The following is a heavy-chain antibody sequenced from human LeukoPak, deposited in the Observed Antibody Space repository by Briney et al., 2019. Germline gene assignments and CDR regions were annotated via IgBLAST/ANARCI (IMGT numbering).Heavy chain of an antibody. Sequence: PSETLSLTCTVSSGSLRGYYWSWIRQPPGKGLEWIGYNYYSGGTNYNPSLKSRVTISVDTSKDQFSLKVNSVTAADTAVYYCARIEGDNSLDFWGPGTLVTVSS. D-gene: IGHD3-16*01. J-gene: IGHJ4*02. CDR1: SGSLRGYY. CDR3: ARIEGDNSLDF. CDR2: NYYSGGT. V-gene: IGHV4-59*08.